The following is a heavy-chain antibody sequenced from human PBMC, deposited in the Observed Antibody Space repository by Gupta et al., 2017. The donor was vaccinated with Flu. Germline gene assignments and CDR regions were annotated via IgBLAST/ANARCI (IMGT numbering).Heavy chain of an antibody. V-gene: IGHV1-24*01. CDR2: FDPEDGET. CDR1: S. J-gene: IGHJ4*02. D-gene: IGHD5-12*01. CDR3: ATEAYLYSGYDSPLLD. Sequence: SMHWGRQAPGKGLEWMGGFDPEDGETIYAQKFQGRVTMTEDTSTDTAYMELSSLRSEDTAVYYCATEAYLYSGYDSPLLDWGQGTLVTVSS.